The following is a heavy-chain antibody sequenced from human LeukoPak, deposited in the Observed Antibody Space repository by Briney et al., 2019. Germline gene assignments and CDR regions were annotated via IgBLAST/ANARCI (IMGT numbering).Heavy chain of an antibody. CDR1: GFSFSNYG. CDR3: AKATMVLGWFDP. CDR2: VSGSGGST. J-gene: IGHJ5*02. D-gene: IGHD4-23*01. Sequence: GGSLRLSCAASGFSFSNYGMSWVRQAPGKGLEWVSVVSGSGGSTYYADSVKGRFTISRDNSKNTLYLQLSSLRAEDTALYYCAKATMVLGWFDPWGQGTLVTVSS. V-gene: IGHV3-23*01.